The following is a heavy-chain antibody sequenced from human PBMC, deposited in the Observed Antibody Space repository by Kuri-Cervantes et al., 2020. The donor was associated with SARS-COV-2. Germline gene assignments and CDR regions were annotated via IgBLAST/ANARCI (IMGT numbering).Heavy chain of an antibody. CDR2: INAYNGNT. D-gene: IGHD3-9*01. CDR1: GYTFTSYD. V-gene: IGHV1-18*01. CDR3: ARERLGHFDWYNPPTPEYYFDY. J-gene: IGHJ4*02. Sequence: ASVKVSCKASGYTFTSYDISWVRQAPGQGLEWMGWINAYNGNTNYAQKLQGRVTMTTDTSTSTAYMELRSLRSEDTAVYYCARERLGHFDWYNPPTPEYYFDYWGQGTLVTVSS.